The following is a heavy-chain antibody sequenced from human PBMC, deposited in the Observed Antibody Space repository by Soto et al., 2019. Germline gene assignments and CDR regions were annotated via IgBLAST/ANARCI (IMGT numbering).Heavy chain of an antibody. D-gene: IGHD2-15*01. CDR1: GDSISTVDYF. Sequence: SLTCSVSGDSISTVDYFWAWIRQPPGQALEYIGYIYKTTTTYYNPSFESRVAISLDTSKSQFSLNVTSVTAADTAVYFCARGRYCLTGRCFPNWFDSWGQGTLGTVSA. CDR3: ARGRYCLTGRCFPNWFDS. V-gene: IGHV4-30-4*01. J-gene: IGHJ5*01. CDR2: IYKTTTT.